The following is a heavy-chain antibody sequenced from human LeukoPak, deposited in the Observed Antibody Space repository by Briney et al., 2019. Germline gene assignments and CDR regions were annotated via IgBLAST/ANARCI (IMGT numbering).Heavy chain of an antibody. CDR1: GFTFDDYA. D-gene: IGHD6-19*01. CDR2: ISWNSGGI. V-gene: IGHV3-9*01. Sequence: PGGSLRLSCAAFGFTFDDYAMHWVRPAPGKGLEWVSGISWNSGGIGYADSVKGRFTISRDNAKNSLYLQMNSLRADDTALYYCAKGKKMTVAGLFDYWGQGTLATVSS. CDR3: AKGKKMTVAGLFDY. J-gene: IGHJ4*02.